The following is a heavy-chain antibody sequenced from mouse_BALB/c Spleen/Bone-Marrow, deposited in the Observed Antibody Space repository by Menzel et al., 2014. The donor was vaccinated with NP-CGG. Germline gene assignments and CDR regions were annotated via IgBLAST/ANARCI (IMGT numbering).Heavy chain of an antibody. J-gene: IGHJ3*01. Sequence: VQLQQSGAELVKPGASVKLSCKASGYTFNSYYMYWVKQRPGQGLEWIGEINPSNGGINFNEKFKSKATLTVDKSSSTAYMQLSSLTSEDSAVYYCTREGAYRGQGTLVTVSA. CDR1: GYTFNSYY. CDR2: INPSNGGI. V-gene: IGHV1S81*02. CDR3: TREGAY.